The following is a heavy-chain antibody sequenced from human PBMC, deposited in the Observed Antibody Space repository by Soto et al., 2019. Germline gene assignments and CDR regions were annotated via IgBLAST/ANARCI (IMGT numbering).Heavy chain of an antibody. CDR2: INHSGST. CDR3: ARTGPSTYYYYYMDV. V-gene: IGHV4-34*01. CDR1: GGSFSGYY. J-gene: IGHJ6*03. Sequence: SETLSLTCAVYGGSFSGYYWSWIRQPPGKGLEWIGEINHSGSTNYNPSLKSRVTISVDTSKNQFSLKLSSVTAADTAVYYCARTGPSTYYYYYMDVWGKGTTVTVSS.